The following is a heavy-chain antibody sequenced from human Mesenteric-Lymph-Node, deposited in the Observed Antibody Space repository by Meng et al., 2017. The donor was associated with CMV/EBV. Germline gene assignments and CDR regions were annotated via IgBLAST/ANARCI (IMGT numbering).Heavy chain of an antibody. Sequence: ETLSLTCAASGFTVSSNYMSWVRQAPGKGLEWVSVIYSGGSTYYADSVKGRFTISRDNPKNTLYLQMTNLRAEDTAVYYCARVDSSTFGWFDPWGQGTLVTVSS. CDR3: ARVDSSTFGWFDP. V-gene: IGHV3-53*01. CDR1: GFTVSSNY. D-gene: IGHD3-22*01. CDR2: IYSGGST. J-gene: IGHJ5*02.